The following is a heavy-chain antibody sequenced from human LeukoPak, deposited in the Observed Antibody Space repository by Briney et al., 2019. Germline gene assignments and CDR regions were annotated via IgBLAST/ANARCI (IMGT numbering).Heavy chain of an antibody. CDR2: INHSGST. CDR3: AGVGGSGLGLSA. CDR1: GGSFSGYY. D-gene: IGHD2-15*01. V-gene: IGHV4-34*01. J-gene: IGHJ4*02. Sequence: SETLSLTCAVYGGSFSGYYWSWIRQPPGKGLEWIGEINHSGSTNYNPSLKSRVTISADTSKNQFSLKLSSVTAADTAVYYCAGVGGSGLGLSAWGQGTLVTVSS.